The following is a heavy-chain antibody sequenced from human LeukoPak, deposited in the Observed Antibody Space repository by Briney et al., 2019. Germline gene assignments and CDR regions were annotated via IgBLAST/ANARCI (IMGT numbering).Heavy chain of an antibody. V-gene: IGHV4-30-4*01. J-gene: IGHJ4*02. D-gene: IGHD3-22*01. CDR1: GGSISSGDYY. CDR3: AREKDYYESSGYSYYFDY. Sequence: SQTLSLTCTVSGGSISSGDYYWSWIRQPPGKGLGWIGYIFYSGSTYYNPSLKSRVTISVDTSKNQFSLKLSSVTAADTAVYYCAREKDYYESSGYSYYFDYWGQGTLVTVSS. CDR2: IFYSGST.